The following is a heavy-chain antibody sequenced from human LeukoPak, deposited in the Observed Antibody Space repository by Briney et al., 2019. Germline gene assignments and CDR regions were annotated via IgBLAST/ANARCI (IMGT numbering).Heavy chain of an antibody. CDR1: GFSLTSSGDA. D-gene: IGHD6-13*01. CDR3: AHRGIAAATYYFDY. Sequence: SGPTLVNPTQTLTLTCTFSGFSLTSSGDAVAWIRQPPGKALEWLALIFWDGDKRHSPSPKNRLTITKDTSKKQVVLTMTNMDPVDTATYYCAHRGIAAATYYFDYWGQGTLVTVSS. J-gene: IGHJ4*02. V-gene: IGHV2-5*02. CDR2: IFWDGDK.